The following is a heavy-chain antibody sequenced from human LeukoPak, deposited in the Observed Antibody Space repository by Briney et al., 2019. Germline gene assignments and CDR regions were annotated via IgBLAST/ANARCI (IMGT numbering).Heavy chain of an antibody. D-gene: IGHD1-14*01. V-gene: IGHV4-34*01. CDR1: GGSFSGYY. CDR3: ASAPGTFFDF. CDR2: IYYSGST. Sequence: SETLSLTCAVYGGSFSGYYWGWIRQPPGKGLEWTATIYYSGSTYYNPSLKSRVTIYVDTSKNQFSLRLSSVTAADTALYFCASAPGTFFDFWGQGTLVTVSP. J-gene: IGHJ4*02.